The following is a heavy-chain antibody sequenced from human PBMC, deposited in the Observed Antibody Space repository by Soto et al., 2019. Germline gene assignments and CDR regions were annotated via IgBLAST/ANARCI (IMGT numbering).Heavy chain of an antibody. CDR2: INRASIYI. D-gene: IGHD4-17*01. CDR1: GFTFSTYD. J-gene: IGHJ4*02. CDR3: ARRTVTTYHYFDY. Sequence: PGGSLRLSCVASGFTFSTYDMNWVRQAPGKGLEWVSSINRASIYIHYADSVRGRFTISRDNAKNSLYLQMDSLRVEDTAVYYCARRTVTTYHYFDYWGQGTLVTVSS. V-gene: IGHV3-21*01.